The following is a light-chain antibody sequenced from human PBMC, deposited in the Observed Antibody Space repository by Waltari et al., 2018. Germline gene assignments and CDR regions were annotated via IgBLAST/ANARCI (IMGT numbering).Light chain of an antibody. CDR3: GTWDNNLSALV. CDR2: ETE. CDR1: TSNIGNNY. J-gene: IGLJ2*01. Sequence: SVLTQPPSVSAAPGQKVTIPCPGSTSNIGNNYVPGYQHLPGAAPKVFIYETEKRPSGIPDRFSGSKSGTSASLGITGLQTGDEAAYYCGTWDNNLSALVFGGGTRLTVL. V-gene: IGLV1-51*02.